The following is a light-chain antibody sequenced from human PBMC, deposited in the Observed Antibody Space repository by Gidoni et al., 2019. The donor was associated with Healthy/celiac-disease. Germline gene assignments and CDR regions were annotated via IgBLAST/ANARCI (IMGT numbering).Light chain of an antibody. J-gene: IGKJ2*01. CDR2: WAS. V-gene: IGKV4-1*01. Sequence: DIVLTQSPDSLAVSLVERATINCKSSQSVLYTSNNKNYLAWYQQKPGQPPKLLIYWASTRESGVPDRFSGSGSGTDFTLTISRLQAEDVAVYYCQQYYSTPYTFGQXTKLEIK. CDR3: QQYYSTPYT. CDR1: QSVLYTSNNKNY.